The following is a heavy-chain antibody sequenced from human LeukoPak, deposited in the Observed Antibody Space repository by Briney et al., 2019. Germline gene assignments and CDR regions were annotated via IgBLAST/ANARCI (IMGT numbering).Heavy chain of an antibody. Sequence: ASVKVSCKASGYTLTSYGISWVRQAPGQGLEWMGWISAYNGNTNYAQKLQGRVTMTTDTSTSTAYMELRSLRSDDTAVYYCARKHCGGDCYSFDYWGQGTLVTVSS. J-gene: IGHJ4*02. V-gene: IGHV1-18*01. D-gene: IGHD2-21*02. CDR2: ISAYNGNT. CDR1: GYTLTSYG. CDR3: ARKHCGGDCYSFDY.